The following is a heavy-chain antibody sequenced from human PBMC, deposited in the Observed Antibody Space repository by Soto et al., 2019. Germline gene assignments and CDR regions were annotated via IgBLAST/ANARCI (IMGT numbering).Heavy chain of an antibody. CDR3: ARGGHVVVVTAALDY. CDR2: VNPSGGHT. CDR1: GDTFTVYY. Sequence: QLQLVQSGPEVKKPGASVKVSCKASGDTFTVYYKNWVGQAPGQGLEWMGTVNPSGGHTTYAQHFLGRMTMTRDTSTSTLYMELTSLTSEDTAVYYCARGGHVVVVTAALDYWGQGTLVTVSS. V-gene: IGHV1-46*01. D-gene: IGHD2-21*02. J-gene: IGHJ4*02.